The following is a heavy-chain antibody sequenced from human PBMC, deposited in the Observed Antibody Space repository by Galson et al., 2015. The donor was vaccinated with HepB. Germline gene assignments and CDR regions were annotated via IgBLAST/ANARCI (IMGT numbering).Heavy chain of an antibody. J-gene: IGHJ5*02. CDR3: ARDRIPRGPDLITIFGANWFDP. CDR1: GFTFLTYA. V-gene: IGHV3-30*04. CDR2: VSYDGSNK. Sequence: SLRLSCAVSGFTFLTYAMHWVRQAPGKGLEWVAVVSYDGSNKYYADSVKGRFTISRDNAKNSLYLQMNSLRDEDTAVYYCARDRIPRGPDLITIFGANWFDPWGQGTLVTVSS. D-gene: IGHD3-3*01.